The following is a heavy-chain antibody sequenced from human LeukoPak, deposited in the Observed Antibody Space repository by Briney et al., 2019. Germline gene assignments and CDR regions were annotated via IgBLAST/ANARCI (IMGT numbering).Heavy chain of an antibody. CDR3: ARVAVAGPVEFDY. J-gene: IGHJ4*02. CDR2: IYPGDSDT. Sequence: GESLKISCKGSGYSFTTYWIGWVRQMPRKGLELMGVIYPGDSDTRYSPSFQGQVTISADKSISTAYLQWSSLKASVTAMYYCARVAVAGPVEFDYWGQGTLVTVSS. CDR1: GYSFTTYW. V-gene: IGHV5-51*01. D-gene: IGHD6-19*01.